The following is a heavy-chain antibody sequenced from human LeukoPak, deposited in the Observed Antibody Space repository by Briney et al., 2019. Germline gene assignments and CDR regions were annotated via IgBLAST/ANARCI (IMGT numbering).Heavy chain of an antibody. Sequence: GRSLRLSCAASGFTFSSYGMHWVRQAPGKGLEWVSSISSSSSYIYYADSVKGRFTVSRDNARNSLYLQMNSLKTEDTAVYYYTRALRTRITIFGVVGYYFDHWGQGTLVTVPS. CDR2: ISSSSSYI. J-gene: IGHJ4*02. V-gene: IGHV3-21*03. CDR1: GFTFSSYG. CDR3: TRALRTRITIFGVVGYYFDH. D-gene: IGHD3-3*01.